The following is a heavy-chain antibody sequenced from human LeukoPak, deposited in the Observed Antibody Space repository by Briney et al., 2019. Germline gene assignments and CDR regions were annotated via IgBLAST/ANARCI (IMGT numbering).Heavy chain of an antibody. CDR2: ISAYNGNT. CDR3: ARDPRITIRQNWFDP. D-gene: IGHD3-3*01. J-gene: IGHJ5*02. CDR1: GYTFTSYG. Sequence: GASVKVSCEASGYTFTSYGISWVRQAPGQGLEWMGWISAYNGNTNYAQKLQGRVTMTTDTSTSTAYMELRSLRSDDTAVYYCARDPRITIRQNWFDPWGQGTLVTVSS. V-gene: IGHV1-18*01.